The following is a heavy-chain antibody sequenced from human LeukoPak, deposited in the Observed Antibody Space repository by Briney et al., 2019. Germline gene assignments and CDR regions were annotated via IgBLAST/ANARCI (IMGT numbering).Heavy chain of an antibody. V-gene: IGHV4-39*07. D-gene: IGHD6-13*01. Sequence: PSETLSLTCTVSGGSISSSSYYWGWIRQPPGKGLEWIGSIYYSGSTYYNPSLKSRVTISVDTSKNQFSLKLSSVTAADTAVYYCARGGRQQLHPEGYWGQGTLVTVSS. J-gene: IGHJ4*02. CDR1: GGSISSSSYY. CDR2: IYYSGST. CDR3: ARGGRQQLHPEGY.